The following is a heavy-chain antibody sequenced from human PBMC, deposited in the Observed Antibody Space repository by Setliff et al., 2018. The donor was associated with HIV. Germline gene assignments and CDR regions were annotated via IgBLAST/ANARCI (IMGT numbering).Heavy chain of an antibody. J-gene: IGHJ6*03. CDR3: ARSDLDNGSGYFDYYSYYMDV. V-gene: IGHV4-59*08. D-gene: IGHD3-22*01. CDR1: GGSLSRNF. Sequence: LETLSLTCTVSGGSLSRNFWSWIRQTPGKGLEWIGYIFYSGSTNYNPSLKSRVTISVDTSNNQFSLKLTSVTAADTAIYYCARSDLDNGSGYFDYYSYYMDVWGRGTTVTVSS. CDR2: IFYSGST.